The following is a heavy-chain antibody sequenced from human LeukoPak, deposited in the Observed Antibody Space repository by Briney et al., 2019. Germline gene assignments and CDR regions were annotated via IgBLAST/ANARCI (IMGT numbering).Heavy chain of an antibody. CDR3: AELGITMIGGV. CDR2: IKKDGRER. Sequence: GGSLRLSCVASGFTFSRHWMAWVGQAPGKGREGVANIKKDGRERYYMAAVMGRFTISRDNAKNSLYLQMNSLRAEDTAVYYCAELGITMIGGVWGKGTTVTISS. V-gene: IGHV3-7*01. CDR1: GFTFSRHW. D-gene: IGHD3-10*02. J-gene: IGHJ6*04.